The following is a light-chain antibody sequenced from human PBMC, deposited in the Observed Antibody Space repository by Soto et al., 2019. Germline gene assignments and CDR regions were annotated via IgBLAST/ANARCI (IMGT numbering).Light chain of an antibody. CDR2: KAS. J-gene: IGKJ1*01. Sequence: DIQMTQSPSTLSASVGDRVTITCRASQSIGSWLAWYQQKPGKAPKVLIYKASSLESGVPSRFSGTGSGTEFTLTISSLQPDDFATYYCQQYNSFSRKTFGQGTKVEI. V-gene: IGKV1-5*03. CDR1: QSIGSW. CDR3: QQYNSFSRKT.